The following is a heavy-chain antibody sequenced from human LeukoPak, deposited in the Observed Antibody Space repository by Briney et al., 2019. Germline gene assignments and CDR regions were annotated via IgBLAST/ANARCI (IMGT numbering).Heavy chain of an antibody. Sequence: SQTLSLTCAISGDSVSSKSAAWNWIRQSPSRGLEWLGRTYYRSKWYNGYAVSVKSRITINPDTSKNQFSLQLNSVTPEDTAVYYCARGWGSSVYASAFDIWGQGTMVTISS. CDR3: ARGWGSSVYASAFDI. J-gene: IGHJ3*02. V-gene: IGHV6-1*01. D-gene: IGHD3-22*01. CDR1: GDSVSSKSAA. CDR2: TYYRSKWYN.